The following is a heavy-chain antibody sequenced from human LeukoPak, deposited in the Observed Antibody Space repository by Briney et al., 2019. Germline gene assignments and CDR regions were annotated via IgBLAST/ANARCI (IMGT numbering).Heavy chain of an antibody. Sequence: SETLSLTCAVYGGPFRGFFWSWIRQAPGKGLGWIGEISHSGSSNYNPSLKGRITISVDTSKSQFSLRLTSVTAADTAVYCCAGGIFYGGRNQYIWFDLWGQGTLVTVSS. CDR1: GGPFRGFF. D-gene: IGHD4-23*01. V-gene: IGHV4-34*01. J-gene: IGHJ5*02. CDR2: ISHSGSS. CDR3: AGGIFYGGRNQYIWFDL.